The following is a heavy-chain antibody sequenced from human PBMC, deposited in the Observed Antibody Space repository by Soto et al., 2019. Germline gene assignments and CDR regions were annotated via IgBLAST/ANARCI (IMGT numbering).Heavy chain of an antibody. D-gene: IGHD3-22*01. J-gene: IGHJ5*02. CDR1: GFSLSTSGVG. V-gene: IGHV2-5*01. CDR3: AHSVPSCRNYYDSSASSWWFDP. CDR2: IFWNDDK. Sequence: QITLEESGPMLLKPTQTLTLTCTFSGFSLSTSGVGVGWIRQPPGKALEWLALIFWNDDKRYNPSLKTSLSINKDTSKNQVVLTMTNVDPVDTATYYCAHSVPSCRNYYDSSASSWWFDPWGQGTLVTVSS.